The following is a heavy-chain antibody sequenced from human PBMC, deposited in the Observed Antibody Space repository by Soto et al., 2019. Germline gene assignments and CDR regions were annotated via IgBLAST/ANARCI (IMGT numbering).Heavy chain of an antibody. V-gene: IGHV3-33*01. CDR1: GFIFSNHG. J-gene: IGHJ4*02. D-gene: IGHD1-1*01. CDR3: VRGDNWNDESSDY. Sequence: QVQLVESGGGVVQPGRSLRLYCAASGFIFSNHGMHWVRQAPGKGLEWVAVIWSDGNNRYYADSVKGRCTISRDNYKNTLYLQMNSLRAEDTAVYYCVRGDNWNDESSDYWGQGTLVTVSS. CDR2: IWSDGNNR.